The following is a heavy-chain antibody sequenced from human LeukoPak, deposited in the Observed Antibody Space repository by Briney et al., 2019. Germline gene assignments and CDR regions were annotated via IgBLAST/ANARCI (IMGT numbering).Heavy chain of an antibody. CDR1: GYTFTSYD. Sequence: ASVKVSCKASGYTFTSYDINWVRQATGQGLEWMGWMNPNSGNTGYAQKFQGRVTMTRNTSISTAYMELSSLRSEDTAVYYCAKTVVVTGEHAFEIWGQGTRVTVSS. J-gene: IGHJ3*02. V-gene: IGHV1-8*01. D-gene: IGHD2-21*02. CDR3: AKTVVVTGEHAFEI. CDR2: MNPNSGNT.